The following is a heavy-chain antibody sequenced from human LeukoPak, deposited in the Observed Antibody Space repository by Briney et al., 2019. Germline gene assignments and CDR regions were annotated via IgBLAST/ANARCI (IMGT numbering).Heavy chain of an antibody. CDR1: GGSISSSSYY. J-gene: IGHJ4*02. D-gene: IGHD3-22*01. CDR2: IYYSGRT. Sequence: PSETLSLTRTVSGGSISSSSYYWGWIRQPPGKGLEWIGSIYYSGRTYYHPSLKRRVTIAVDTAKNQFSLKLSSVTAADTAVYYCARHPVYYYDSSGLLHFDYWGQGTLVTVSS. CDR3: ARHPVYYYDSSGLLHFDY. V-gene: IGHV4-39*01.